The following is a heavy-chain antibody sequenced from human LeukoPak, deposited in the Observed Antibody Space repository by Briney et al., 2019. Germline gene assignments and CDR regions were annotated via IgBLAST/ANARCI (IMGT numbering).Heavy chain of an antibody. J-gene: IGHJ3*02. D-gene: IGHD3-22*01. V-gene: IGHV3-11*01. CDR3: ARDMTVGDSSATYAAGAFDI. CDR1: GFTFSDYY. Sequence: GGSLRLSCAASGFTFSDYYMSWIRQAPGKGLEWVSYISSSGSTIYYADSVKGRFTISRDNAKNSLYLQMNSLRAEDTAVYYCARDMTVGDSSATYAAGAFDIWGQGTMVTVSS. CDR2: ISSSGSTI.